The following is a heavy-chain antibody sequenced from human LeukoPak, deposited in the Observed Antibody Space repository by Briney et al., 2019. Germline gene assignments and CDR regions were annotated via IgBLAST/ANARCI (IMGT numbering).Heavy chain of an antibody. CDR2: IYDSGST. D-gene: IGHD1-26*01. J-gene: IGHJ4*02. V-gene: IGHV4-59*01. CDR3: AKDRSIGTYYTFDH. CDR1: GGSISSYY. Sequence: PSETLSLTCTVSGGSISSYYWSWIRQPPGKGLEWIGYIYDSGSTNYNPSLKSRVTISVDTSKNQFSLKVSSVTAADTAVYYCAKDRSIGTYYTFDHWGQGTLVTVSS.